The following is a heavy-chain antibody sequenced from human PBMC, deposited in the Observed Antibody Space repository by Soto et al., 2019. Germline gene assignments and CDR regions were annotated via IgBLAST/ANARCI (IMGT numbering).Heavy chain of an antibody. CDR3: ARVVRFFGGHAGY. D-gene: IGHD3-3*01. J-gene: IGHJ4*02. CDR2: MNTNTGNT. Sequence: QVLLVQSGADVKKPGASVKVSCKTSGYTFTEFDINWVRQAPGQGLEWMGWMNTNTGNTGYAQKFQGRVTMTRDTSISPGYSELRRLRSEDTAVYYCARVVRFFGGHAGYWGQGTLVTVSS. CDR1: GYTFTEFD. V-gene: IGHV1-8*01.